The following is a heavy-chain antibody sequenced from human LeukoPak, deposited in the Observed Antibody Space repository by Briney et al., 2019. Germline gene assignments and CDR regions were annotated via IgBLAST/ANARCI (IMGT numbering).Heavy chain of an antibody. CDR1: RFTFRNYG. Sequence: GGSLRLSCAASRFTFRNYGMHWVRQAPGKGLEWVATIWYDGSNQYYADSVKGRFTISRDNGKNSLYLQMNSLRAEDTAVYYCARYRHLGYWGQGTLVTVSS. J-gene: IGHJ4*02. CDR3: ARYRHLGY. V-gene: IGHV3-33*01. CDR2: IWYDGSNQ.